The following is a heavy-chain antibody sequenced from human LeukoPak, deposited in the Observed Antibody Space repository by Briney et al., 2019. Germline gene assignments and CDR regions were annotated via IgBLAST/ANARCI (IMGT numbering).Heavy chain of an antibody. CDR3: ARDRDSSSWYGYYYYYMDV. D-gene: IGHD6-13*01. CDR2: ITSSSSYI. CDR1: GFTFSSYN. Sequence: PGGSLRLSCAASGFTFSSYNMNWVRQAPGKGLEWVSSITSSSSYIYYADSVKGRFTISRDNAKNSLFLQMNSLRAEDTAVYYCARDRDSSSWYGYYYYYMDVWGKGTTVTISS. V-gene: IGHV3-21*04. J-gene: IGHJ6*03.